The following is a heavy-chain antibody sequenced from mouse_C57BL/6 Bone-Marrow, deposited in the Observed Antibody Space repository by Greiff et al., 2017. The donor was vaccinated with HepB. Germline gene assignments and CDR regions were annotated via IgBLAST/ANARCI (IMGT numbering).Heavy chain of an antibody. CDR2: SRNKANDYTT. CDR1: GFTFSDFY. Sequence: DVQLVESGGGLVQSGRSLRLSCATSGFTFSDFYMEWVRQAPGKGLEWIAASRNKANDYTTEYSASVKGRFIVSRDTSQSILYLQMNALRAEDTAIYYCARDGDSFYYAMDYWGQGTSVTVSS. J-gene: IGHJ4*01. V-gene: IGHV7-1*01. CDR3: ARDGDSFYYAMDY.